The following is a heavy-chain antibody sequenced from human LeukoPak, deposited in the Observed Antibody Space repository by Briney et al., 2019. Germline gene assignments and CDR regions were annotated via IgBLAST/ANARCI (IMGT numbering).Heavy chain of an antibody. V-gene: IGHV4-39*07. D-gene: IGHD3-10*01. Sequence: SETLSLTCTVSGGSISSSSYYWGWIRQPPGKGLEWIGEINHSGSTNYNPSLKSRVTISVDTSKNQFSLKLSSVTAADTAVYYCARAGSGSYYPRHYYYYYMDVWGKGTTVTVSS. CDR2: INHSGST. CDR3: ARAGSGSYYPRHYYYYYMDV. CDR1: GGSISSSSYY. J-gene: IGHJ6*03.